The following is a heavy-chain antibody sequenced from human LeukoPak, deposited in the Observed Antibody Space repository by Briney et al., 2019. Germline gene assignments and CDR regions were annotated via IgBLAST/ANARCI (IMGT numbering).Heavy chain of an antibody. CDR2: ISGSGVST. V-gene: IGHV3-23*01. CDR3: ARDVGPIPGY. D-gene: IGHD1-26*01. J-gene: IGHJ4*02. CDR1: GFTFSSYA. Sequence: PGGSLRLSCAASGFTFSSYAMSWVRQAPGKGLEWVSTISGSGVSTYYADSVKGRFTISRDNSKNTLYLQMNSLRAEDTAVYYCARDVGPIPGYWGQGTLVTVSS.